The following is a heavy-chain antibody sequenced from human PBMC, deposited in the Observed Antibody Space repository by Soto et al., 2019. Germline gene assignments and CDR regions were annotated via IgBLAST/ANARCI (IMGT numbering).Heavy chain of an antibody. CDR2: LWYDGSSK. V-gene: IGHV3-33*01. CDR3: ARGSNYYDSSGYYRRWDY. CDR1: GFTFSTFG. Sequence: GGSLRLSCAASGFTFSTFGMHWVRQAPGKGLEWVAVLWYDGSSKYYADSVKGRFTISRDNSKNTLYLQMNSLRAEDTAVYYCARGSNYYDSSGYYRRWDYWGQGTLVTVSS. D-gene: IGHD3-22*01. J-gene: IGHJ4*02.